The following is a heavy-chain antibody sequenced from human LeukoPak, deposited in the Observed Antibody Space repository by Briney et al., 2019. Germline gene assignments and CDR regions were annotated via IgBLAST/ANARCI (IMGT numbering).Heavy chain of an antibody. Sequence: AGGSLRLSCAASGFTFSSYWMHWVRQAPGKGLVWVSRINSDGSSTSYADSVKGRFTISRDNAKNTLYLQMNSLRAEDTAVYYCAKVMFPGIAVAPPAFDYWGQGTLVTVSS. V-gene: IGHV3-74*01. CDR1: GFTFSSYW. CDR3: AKVMFPGIAVAPPAFDY. CDR2: INSDGSST. D-gene: IGHD6-19*01. J-gene: IGHJ4*02.